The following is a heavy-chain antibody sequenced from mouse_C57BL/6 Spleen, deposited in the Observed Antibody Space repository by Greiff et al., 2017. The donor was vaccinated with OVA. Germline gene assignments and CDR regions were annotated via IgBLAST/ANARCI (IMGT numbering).Heavy chain of an antibody. V-gene: IGHV1-52*01. CDR1: GYTFTSYW. J-gene: IGHJ4*01. D-gene: IGHD1-1*01. CDR3: ARSLLFMDY. Sequence: QVQLQQPGAELVRPGSSVKLSCKASGYTFTSYWMHWVKQRPIQGLEWIGNIDPSDSEPHYNQKFKDKATLTVDKSSSTAYMQLSSLTSVGSAVYYCARSLLFMDYWGQGTSVTVSS. CDR2: IDPSDSEP.